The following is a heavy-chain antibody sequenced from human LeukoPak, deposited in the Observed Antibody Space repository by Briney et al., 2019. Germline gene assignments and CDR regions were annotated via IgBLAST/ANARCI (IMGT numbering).Heavy chain of an antibody. Sequence: ASVNVSCTASGYTFDNFYIHWVRQAPGQGPEWMGWINGNDGSTKYAQRFQGRVIMTRVTAISTVYMDLTGLRPDDTAIYYCARDEGSTYNQLDYWGQGTLVTVSS. CDR2: INGNDGST. J-gene: IGHJ4*02. D-gene: IGHD1-14*01. CDR1: GYTFDNFY. CDR3: ARDEGSTYNQLDY. V-gene: IGHV1-2*02.